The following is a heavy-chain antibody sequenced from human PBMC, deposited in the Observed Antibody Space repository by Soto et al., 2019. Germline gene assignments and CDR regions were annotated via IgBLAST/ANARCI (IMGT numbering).Heavy chain of an antibody. J-gene: IGHJ6*02. CDR1: GYTFTSYS. D-gene: IGHD2-8*01. CDR2: ISTYNGNT. V-gene: IGHV1-18*01. Sequence: GASVKVSCKASGYTFTSYSMHWVRQAPGQRLEWMGRISTYNGNTNYPQSLQGRLTMTTDTSTTTAYMELRNLRSDDTAVYYCARDPYHVLMMNAPNLYGIDVWGQGTTVTVSS. CDR3: ARDPYHVLMMNAPNLYGIDV.